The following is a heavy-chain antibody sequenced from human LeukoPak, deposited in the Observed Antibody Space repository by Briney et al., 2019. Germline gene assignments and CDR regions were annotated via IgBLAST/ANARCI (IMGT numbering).Heavy chain of an antibody. CDR1: GGSVSSSYY. CDR3: ARDGPWKSDC. V-gene: IGHV4-39*02. J-gene: IGHJ4*02. CDR2: ICSGGNT. D-gene: IGHD1-1*01. Sequence: SQTLSLTCTVSGGSVSSSYYWGWIRQAPGKGLEWIGNICSGGNTCYNPSLKSRVTIFADSSKNQFFLKLTSVTAADTAVYFCARDGPWKSDCWGQGTLVTVSS.